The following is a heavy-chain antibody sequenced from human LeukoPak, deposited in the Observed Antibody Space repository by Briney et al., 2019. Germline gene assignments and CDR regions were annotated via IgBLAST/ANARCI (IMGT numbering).Heavy chain of an antibody. CDR1: GHTFTSFY. Sequence: ASVKVSCKASGHTFTSFYIHWVRQAPGQGLERMGRIISSGDDTIYAQKFQGRVAVTRDTSTNTVYMDLSSLRSEDTAVYYRARDGSYYDFDLWGQGTLVTVSS. CDR2: IISSGDDT. D-gene: IGHD3-10*01. V-gene: IGHV1-46*01. CDR3: ARDGSYYDFDL. J-gene: IGHJ4*02.